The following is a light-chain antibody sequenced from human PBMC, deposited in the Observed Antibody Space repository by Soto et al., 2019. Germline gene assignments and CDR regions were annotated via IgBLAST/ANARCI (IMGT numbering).Light chain of an antibody. CDR3: QQYNSYPYT. CDR1: QSISSW. V-gene: IGKV1-5*03. J-gene: IGKJ2*01. Sequence: DIQMTQSPSTLSASVGDRVTITCRSSQSISSWLAWYQQKPGKAPKLLIYKASSLESGVPSRFSGSGSGTEFTLTISSLQPDDFATYYCQQYNSYPYTFGQGTKLEIK. CDR2: KAS.